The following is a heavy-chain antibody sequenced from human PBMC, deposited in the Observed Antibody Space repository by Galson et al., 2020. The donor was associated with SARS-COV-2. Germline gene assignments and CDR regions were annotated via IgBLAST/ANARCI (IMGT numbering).Heavy chain of an antibody. V-gene: IGHV3-74*01. CDR3: ARVLPVYYDFWRGYSHDAFDL. D-gene: IGHD3-3*01. Sequence: GGSLRLSCAASGFTFSSYWMHWVRQIPGKGLVWVARISHDGSSTSYANSVKGRFIISRDNAKNTVSLQMNNLRGEDTAVYYCARVLPVYYDFWRGYSHDAFDLWGLGTMVTVSS. CDR1: GFTFSSYW. CDR2: ISHDGSST. J-gene: IGHJ3*01.